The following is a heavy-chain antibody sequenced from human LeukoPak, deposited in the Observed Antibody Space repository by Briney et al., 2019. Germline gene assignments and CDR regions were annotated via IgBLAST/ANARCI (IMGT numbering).Heavy chain of an antibody. CDR2: IYTSGST. CDR1: GGSFSGYY. V-gene: IGHV4-4*07. Sequence: SETLSLTCAVYGGSFSGYYWSWIRQPAGKGLEWIGRIYTSGSTNYNPSLKSRVTMSVDTSKNQFSLKLSSVTAADTAVYYCARERGVYVWGSYRFDYWGQGTLVTVSS. CDR3: ARERGVYVWGSYRFDY. J-gene: IGHJ4*02. D-gene: IGHD3-16*02.